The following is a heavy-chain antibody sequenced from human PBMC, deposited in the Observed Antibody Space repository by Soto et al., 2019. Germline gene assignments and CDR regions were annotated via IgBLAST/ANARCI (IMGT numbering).Heavy chain of an antibody. CDR2: INAGNGNT. CDR1: GYTFTSYA. D-gene: IGHD3-9*01. V-gene: IGHV1-3*01. J-gene: IGHJ4*02. CDR3: ARGGGRVLRYFDWLLI. Sequence: GASVKVSCKASGYTFTSYAMHWVRQAPGQRLEWMGWINAGNGNTKYSQKFQGRVTITRDTSASTAYMELSSLRSEDTAVYYCARGGGRVLRYFDWLLIWGQGTLVTVSS.